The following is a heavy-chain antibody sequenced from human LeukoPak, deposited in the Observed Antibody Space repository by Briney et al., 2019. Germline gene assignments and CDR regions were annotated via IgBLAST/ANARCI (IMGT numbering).Heavy chain of an antibody. Sequence: WASVKVSCKASGYTFTTYGISWVRQAPGQGLEWMGWISAYNGNAYYARNLQGRVTMSTDTSTNTAYMESRSLRSDDTAVYYCARDLYQYDTSGYYHDTFDIWGQGTMVTVSS. CDR3: ARDLYQYDTSGYYHDTFDI. J-gene: IGHJ3*02. V-gene: IGHV1-18*01. CDR2: ISAYNGNA. D-gene: IGHD3-22*01. CDR1: GYTFTTYG.